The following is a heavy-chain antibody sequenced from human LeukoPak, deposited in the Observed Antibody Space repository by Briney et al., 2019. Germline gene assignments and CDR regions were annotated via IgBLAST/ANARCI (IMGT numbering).Heavy chain of an antibody. CDR1: GGSISSYY. V-gene: IGHV4-59*01. D-gene: IGHD6-13*01. CDR2: IYYSGST. J-gene: IGHJ4*02. CDR3: ARVSSSWYPDYFDY. Sequence: SETLSLTCTVSGGSISSYYWSWIRQLPGKGLEWIGYIYYSGSTNYNPSLKSRVTISVDTSKNQFSLKLSSVTAADTAVYYCARVSSSWYPDYFDYWGQGTLVTVSS.